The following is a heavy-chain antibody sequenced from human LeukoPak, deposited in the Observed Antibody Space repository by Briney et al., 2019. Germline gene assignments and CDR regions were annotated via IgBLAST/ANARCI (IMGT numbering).Heavy chain of an antibody. CDR1: GFPFSSSA. CDR2: ISGSGGST. V-gene: IGHV3-23*01. D-gene: IGHD3-3*01. J-gene: IGHJ4*02. CDR3: ASFRSGYPFDY. Sequence: GGSLRLSCAASGFPFSSSAMSWVRQAPGKGLEWVSAISGSGGSTYYADSVKGRFTISRDNSKNTLYLQMNSLRAEDTAVYYCASFRSGYPFDYWGQGTLVTVSS.